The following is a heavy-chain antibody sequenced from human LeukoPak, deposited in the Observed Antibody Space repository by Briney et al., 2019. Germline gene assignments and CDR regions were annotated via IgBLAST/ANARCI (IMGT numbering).Heavy chain of an antibody. CDR3: ARGLEYYYFYS. CDR2: IYYIATT. D-gene: IGHD3-3*01. CDR1: GSSISGHY. J-gene: IGHJ4*02. V-gene: IGHV4-59*11. Sequence: SETLALTCRVSGSSISGHYWSWIRQPPGRGLERIGYIYYIATTNYNPSLKSRVTISLDTSKNQFSLKLSSVTAADTAVYYCARGLEYYYFYSWGQGTLVIVSP.